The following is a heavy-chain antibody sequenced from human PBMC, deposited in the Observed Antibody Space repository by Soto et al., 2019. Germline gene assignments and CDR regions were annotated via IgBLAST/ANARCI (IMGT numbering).Heavy chain of an antibody. D-gene: IGHD5-18*01. Sequence: SETLSLTCTVSGGSISSSSYYWGWIRQPPGKGLEWIGSIYYSGSTYYNPSLKSRVTISVDTSKNQFSLKLSSVTAADTAVYYCARQVPKLWLGYFDYWGQGTLVTASS. CDR2: IYYSGST. V-gene: IGHV4-39*01. CDR1: GGSISSSSYY. J-gene: IGHJ4*02. CDR3: ARQVPKLWLGYFDY.